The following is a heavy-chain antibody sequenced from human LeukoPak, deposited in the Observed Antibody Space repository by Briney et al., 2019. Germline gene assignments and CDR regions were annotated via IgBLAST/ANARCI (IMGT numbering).Heavy chain of an antibody. J-gene: IGHJ6*03. Sequence: AASVNVSCKASGYTFTSNGITWVRQAPGQGLEWVGWISCYNGDTKYAQKFQGRVTMTRDTSTSTVYMDLSSLTSEDTAVYYCARELTVIPRMCYMDVWGKGTTVTISS. D-gene: IGHD3-16*02. V-gene: IGHV1-18*01. CDR3: ARELTVIPRMCYMDV. CDR1: GYTFTSNG. CDR2: ISCYNGDT.